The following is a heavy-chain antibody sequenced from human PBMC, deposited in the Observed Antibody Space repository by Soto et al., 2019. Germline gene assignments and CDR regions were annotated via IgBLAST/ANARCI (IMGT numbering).Heavy chain of an antibody. J-gene: IGHJ6*02. V-gene: IGHV1-69*13. CDR2: IIPIFGTA. CDR3: ARERKRLHRYYYYGMDV. D-gene: IGHD4-4*01. Sequence: ASVKVSCKASGGTFSSYAISWVRQAPGQGLEWMGGIIPIFGTANYAQKFQGRVTITADESTSTAYMELSSLRSEDTAVYYCARERKRLHRYYYYGMDVWGQGTTVTVSS. CDR1: GGTFSSYA.